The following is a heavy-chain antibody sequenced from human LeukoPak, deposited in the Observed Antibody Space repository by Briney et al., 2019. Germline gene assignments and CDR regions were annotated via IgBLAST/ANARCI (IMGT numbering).Heavy chain of an antibody. CDR1: GFTFSSYA. J-gene: IGHJ4*02. V-gene: IGHV3-23*01. CDR2: ITGSGSGT. CDR3: AKDRVDTE. D-gene: IGHD5-18*01. Sequence: GGSLRLSCAASGFTFSSYAMNWVRRAPGKGLEWVSAITGSGSGTFYADSVKGRFTISRDNSKNTLFLQMNSLRAEDTAIYYCAKDRVDTEWGQGTLVTVSS.